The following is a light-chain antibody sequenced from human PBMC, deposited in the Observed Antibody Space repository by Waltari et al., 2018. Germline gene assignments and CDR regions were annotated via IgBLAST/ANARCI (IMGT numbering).Light chain of an antibody. CDR3: QAWDSSAAGV. Sequence: SYELTQPPSVSVSPGQTATITCSGDELGDKYVCWYQHKPGQSPLLVIYQDARRPSGIPERFSGSNSGNTATLTISGTQAIDEADYYCQAWDSSAAGVFGPGTKVTVL. CDR1: ELGDKY. CDR2: QDA. V-gene: IGLV3-1*01. J-gene: IGLJ1*01.